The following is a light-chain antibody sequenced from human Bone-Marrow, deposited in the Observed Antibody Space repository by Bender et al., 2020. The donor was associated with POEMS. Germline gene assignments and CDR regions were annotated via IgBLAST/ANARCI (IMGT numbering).Light chain of an antibody. CDR2: SDN. V-gene: IGLV1-44*01. Sequence: QSVLIQPPSASGTPGQRVTISCSGRSSNIGSHLVNWYQQLPGTAPKLLIYSDNQRPSGVPDRFSGSKSGTSASLAITGLQAEDEGDYYCQSYDNSLGGWVFGGGTKLTVL. CDR1: SSNIGSHL. J-gene: IGLJ3*02. CDR3: QSYDNSLGGWV.